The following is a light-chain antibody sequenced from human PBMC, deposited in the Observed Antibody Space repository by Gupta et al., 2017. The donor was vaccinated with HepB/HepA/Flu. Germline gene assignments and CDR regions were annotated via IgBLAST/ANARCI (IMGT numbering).Light chain of an antibody. Sequence: DIQMTQSPSTLSASVGDRVTITCRASQSISSWLAWYQQKPGKAPKLLIYKASSLESGVPSRFSGSGSGTEFTLTISSLQPDDFATYYCQQDNSSSCIFGQGTKMEIK. CDR3: QQDNSSSCI. CDR2: KAS. J-gene: IGKJ2*02. CDR1: QSISSW. V-gene: IGKV1-5*03.